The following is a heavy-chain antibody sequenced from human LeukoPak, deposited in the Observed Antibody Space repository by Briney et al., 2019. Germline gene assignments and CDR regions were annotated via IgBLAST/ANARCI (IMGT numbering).Heavy chain of an antibody. CDR1: GFTFSTYG. V-gene: IGHV3-30*02. J-gene: IGHJ4*02. Sequence: QPGGSLRLSCAASGFTFSTYGMDWVRQAPGKGPEWVAFIRYDGSNMYYADSVKGRFTVSRDNSKDTLYLQMDSLRPEDTAVYYCAKDRIAELRYGVVAYWGQGTLVPVSS. CDR2: IRYDGSNM. D-gene: IGHD2-8*01. CDR3: AKDRIAELRYGVVAY.